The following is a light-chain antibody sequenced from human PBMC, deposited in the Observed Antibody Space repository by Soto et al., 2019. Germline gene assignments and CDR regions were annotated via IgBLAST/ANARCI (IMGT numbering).Light chain of an antibody. Sequence: IVMTQSPATLSVSPGERVTLSCRASDTVGTNVAWYQQKPGQAPRLLIYGSSTRATGIPATFSGSGSVTEFTLTISSLQSEESAVYYCQQYNNWGLSFGGGTKVEI. CDR1: DTVGTN. CDR3: QQYNNWGLS. V-gene: IGKV3D-15*01. CDR2: GSS. J-gene: IGKJ4*01.